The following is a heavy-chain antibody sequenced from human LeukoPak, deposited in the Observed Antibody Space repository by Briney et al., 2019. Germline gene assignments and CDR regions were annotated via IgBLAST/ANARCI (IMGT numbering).Heavy chain of an antibody. D-gene: IGHD4-23*01. J-gene: IGHJ4*02. V-gene: IGHV4-59*01. CDR1: GGSISSYY. CDR2: IYYSGST. Sequence: SETLSLTCTVSGGSISSYYWSWIRQPPGKGLEWIGYIYYSGSTNYKPSLTSRVTISVDTSKNQFSLKLSSVTAADTAVYYCARGDYGGNSGWGQGTLVTVSS. CDR3: ARGDYGGNSG.